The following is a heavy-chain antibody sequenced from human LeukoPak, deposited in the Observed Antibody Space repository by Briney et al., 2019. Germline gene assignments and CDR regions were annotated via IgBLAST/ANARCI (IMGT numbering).Heavy chain of an antibody. Sequence: PGGTLRLSCAASGITFSSYGMSWVRQAPGKGLEWVSFISTSSSYIYYADSVKGRFTISRDNAKNSLYLQMNSLRAEDTAVYYCARASSSWYYFDYWGQGTLVTVSS. J-gene: IGHJ4*02. CDR3: ARASSSWYYFDY. V-gene: IGHV3-21*01. CDR1: GITFSSYG. CDR2: ISTSSSYI. D-gene: IGHD6-13*01.